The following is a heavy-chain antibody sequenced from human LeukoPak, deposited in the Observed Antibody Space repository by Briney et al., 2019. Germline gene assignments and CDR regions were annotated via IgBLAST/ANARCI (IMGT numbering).Heavy chain of an antibody. CDR1: GGTFSSYA. CDR2: IIPILGIA. V-gene: IGHV1-69*04. J-gene: IGHJ4*02. Sequence: ASVKVSCKASGGTFSSYAISWVRQAPGQGLEWMGRIIPILGIANYAQKFQGRVTITADKSTSTAYMELSSLRSEDAAVYYCARPDCTNGVCPLYWGQGILVTVSS. D-gene: IGHD2-8*01. CDR3: ARPDCTNGVCPLY.